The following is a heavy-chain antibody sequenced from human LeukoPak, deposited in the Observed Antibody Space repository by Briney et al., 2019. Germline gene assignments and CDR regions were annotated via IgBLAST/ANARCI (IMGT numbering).Heavy chain of an antibody. J-gene: IGHJ4*02. Sequence: PSETLSLTCAVYGGSFSEYYRTWIRQPPGKGLEWIGEINHSGSTNYNPSLKSRVTISVDTSKNQFSLRLSSVTAADTAVYYCARFRGNGDYNVNYWGQGTLVTVSS. CDR2: INHSGST. V-gene: IGHV4-34*01. CDR3: ARFRGNGDYNVNY. D-gene: IGHD4-17*01. CDR1: GGSFSEYY.